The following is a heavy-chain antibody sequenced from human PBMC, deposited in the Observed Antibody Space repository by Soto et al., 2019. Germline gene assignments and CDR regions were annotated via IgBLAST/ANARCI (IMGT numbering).Heavy chain of an antibody. Sequence: KISCKGSGYSFTSYWIGWVRQAPGQGLEWMGGIIPIFGTANYAQKFQGRVTITADESTSTAYMELSSLRSEDTAVYYCARRDSSGYLDYWGQGTLVTVSS. J-gene: IGHJ4*02. CDR1: GYSFTSYW. CDR3: ARRDSSGYLDY. D-gene: IGHD3-22*01. CDR2: IIPIFGTA. V-gene: IGHV1-69*01.